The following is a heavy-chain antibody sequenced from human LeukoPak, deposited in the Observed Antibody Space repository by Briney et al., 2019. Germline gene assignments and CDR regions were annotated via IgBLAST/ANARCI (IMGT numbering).Heavy chain of an antibody. J-gene: IGHJ4*02. CDR2: IRYDGSNK. Sequence: GGSLRLSCAASGFTFSSYGMHWVRQAPGRGLEWVAFIRYDGSNKYYADSVKGRFTISRDNSKNTLYLQMNSLRAEDTAVYYCANKYYYGSGTMGYWGQGTLVTVSS. CDR1: GFTFSSYG. D-gene: IGHD3-10*01. V-gene: IGHV3-30*02. CDR3: ANKYYYGSGTMGY.